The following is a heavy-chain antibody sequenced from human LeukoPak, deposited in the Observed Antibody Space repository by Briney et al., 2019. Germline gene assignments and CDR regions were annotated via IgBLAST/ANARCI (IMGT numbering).Heavy chain of an antibody. J-gene: IGHJ6*03. CDR2: ISSSGSTI. D-gene: IGHD2-2*01. CDR1: GFTFSSYA. CDR3: ARARHCSSTSCYYYYYMDV. V-gene: IGHV3-48*04. Sequence: GGSLRLSCAASGFTFSSYAMSWVRQAPGKGLEWVSYISSSGSTIYYADSVKGRFTISRGNAKNSLYLQMNSPRAEDTAVYYCARARHCSSTSCYYYYYMDVWGKGTTVTISS.